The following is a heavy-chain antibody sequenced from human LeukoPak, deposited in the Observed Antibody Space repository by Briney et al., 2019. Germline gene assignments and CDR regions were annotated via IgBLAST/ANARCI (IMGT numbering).Heavy chain of an antibody. CDR3: AKDPNGDYIGTFDI. Sequence: PGGSLRLSCATSQFKFNNYGMTWVRQAPRKGLEWVSSITGSGGRTQYADSVQGRFTISRDNSKNTLYLQMNSLRAEDTAVYYCAKDPNGDYIGTFDIWGQGTMVTVSS. CDR1: QFKFNNYG. J-gene: IGHJ3*02. V-gene: IGHV3-23*01. CDR2: ITGSGGRT. D-gene: IGHD4-17*01.